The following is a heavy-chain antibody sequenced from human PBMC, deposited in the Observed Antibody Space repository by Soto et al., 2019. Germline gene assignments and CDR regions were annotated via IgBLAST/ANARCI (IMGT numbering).Heavy chain of an antibody. D-gene: IGHD1-26*01. Sequence: QVQLQESGPGLVKPSGTLSLTCAVSGGSISSSNWWSWVRQPPGKGLEWIGEIYHSGNTNYNPSLKSRFTISVDKSKNQFSLKLSSVTAADPAVYYCARVSGSYYYAMDVWGQGTTVTVSS. CDR1: GGSISSSNW. CDR2: IYHSGNT. V-gene: IGHV4-4*02. J-gene: IGHJ6*02. CDR3: ARVSGSYYYAMDV.